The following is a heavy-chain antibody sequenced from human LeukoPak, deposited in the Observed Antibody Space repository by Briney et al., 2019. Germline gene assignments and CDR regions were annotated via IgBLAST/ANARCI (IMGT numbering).Heavy chain of an antibody. V-gene: IGHV3-33*01. J-gene: IGHJ4*02. D-gene: IGHD3-16*02. CDR2: IWYDGSNK. CDR3: ARAPIMITFGGVIDHFDY. CDR1: GFTFSSYG. Sequence: GGSLRLSCAASGFTFSSYGMHWVRQAPGKGLEWVAVIWYDGSNKYYADSVKGRFTISRDNSKNTLYLQMNSLRAEDTAVYYCARAPIMITFGGVIDHFDYWGQGTLVTVSS.